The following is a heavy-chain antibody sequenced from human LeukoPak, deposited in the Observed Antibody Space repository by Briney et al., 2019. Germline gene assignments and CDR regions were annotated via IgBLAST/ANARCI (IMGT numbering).Heavy chain of an antibody. Sequence: SVKVSCKASGGTFSSYAISWVRQAPGQGLEWMGGIIPIFGTANYAQKFQGRVTITTDESTSTAYMELSSLRSEDTAVYYCASPTYYDFWSGYPQDAFDIWGQGTMVTVSS. CDR3: ASPTYYDFWSGYPQDAFDI. D-gene: IGHD3-3*01. V-gene: IGHV1-69*05. CDR1: GGTFSSYA. CDR2: IIPIFGTA. J-gene: IGHJ3*02.